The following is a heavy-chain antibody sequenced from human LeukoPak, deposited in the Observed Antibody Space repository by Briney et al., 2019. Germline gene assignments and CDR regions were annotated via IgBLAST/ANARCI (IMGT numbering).Heavy chain of an antibody. V-gene: IGHV3-21*01. CDR1: GFTFSSYS. D-gene: IGHD6-13*01. CDR2: ISSSSRYI. CDR3: ARDLPPTLAAAGIYYYGMNV. Sequence: TGGSLRLSCAASGFTFSSYSMNWVRQAPGKGLEWVSSISSSSRYIYYADSVKGRFTISRDNAKNSLYLQMNSLRAEDTAVYYCARDLPPTLAAAGIYYYGMNVWGQGTTVTVSS. J-gene: IGHJ6*02.